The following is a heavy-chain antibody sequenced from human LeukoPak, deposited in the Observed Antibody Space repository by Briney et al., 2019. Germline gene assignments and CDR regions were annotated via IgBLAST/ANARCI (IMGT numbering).Heavy chain of an antibody. D-gene: IGHD1-26*01. CDR1: GFTFSSYA. Sequence: GGSLRLSCAASGFTFSSYAMHWVRPAPGQGLEWVAVISYDGSNKYYADSVKGRFTISRDNSKNTLYLQMNSLRAEDTAVYYCARDPSGSYCDYWGQGTLVTVSS. J-gene: IGHJ4*02. CDR3: ARDPSGSYCDY. CDR2: ISYDGSNK. V-gene: IGHV3-30-3*01.